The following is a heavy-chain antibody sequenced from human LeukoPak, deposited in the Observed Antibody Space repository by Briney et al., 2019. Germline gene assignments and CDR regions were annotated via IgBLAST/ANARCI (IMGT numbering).Heavy chain of an antibody. D-gene: IGHD1-26*01. CDR3: AKDQGGSWPFDI. Sequence: GGSLRLSCAASGFILSSYGMHWVRQAPGKGLEWVAVISYDGSNKYYADSVKGRFTISRDNSKNTLYLRMNSLRAEDTAVYYCAKDQGGSWPFDIWGQGTMVTVSS. V-gene: IGHV3-30*18. J-gene: IGHJ3*02. CDR2: ISYDGSNK. CDR1: GFILSSYG.